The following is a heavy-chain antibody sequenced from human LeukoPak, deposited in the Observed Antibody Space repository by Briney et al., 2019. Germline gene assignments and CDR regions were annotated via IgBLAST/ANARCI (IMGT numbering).Heavy chain of an antibody. J-gene: IGHJ5*02. D-gene: IGHD5-18*01. V-gene: IGHV3-7*01. CDR1: GFTFGSYW. CDR2: IKQDGSEK. Sequence: GGSLRLSCAASGFTFGSYWMSWVRQAPGKGLEWVANIKQDGSEKYYVDSVKGRFTISRDNAKNSLYLQMNSLRAEDTAVYYCARDSYGHLNWFDPWGQGTLVTVSS. CDR3: ARDSYGHLNWFDP.